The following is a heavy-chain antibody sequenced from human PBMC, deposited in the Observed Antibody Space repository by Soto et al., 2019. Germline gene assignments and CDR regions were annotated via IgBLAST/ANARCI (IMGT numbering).Heavy chain of an antibody. CDR2: INPSGGST. CDR1: GYTFTSYY. Sequence: GASVKVSCKASGYTFTSYYMHWVRQAPGQGLEWMGIINPSGGSTSYAQKFQGRVTMTRDTSTSTVYMELSSLRSEDTAVYYCARDYVRCSSTSCHDPYYYGMDVWGQGTTVT. V-gene: IGHV1-46*01. D-gene: IGHD2-2*01. CDR3: ARDYVRCSSTSCHDPYYYGMDV. J-gene: IGHJ6*02.